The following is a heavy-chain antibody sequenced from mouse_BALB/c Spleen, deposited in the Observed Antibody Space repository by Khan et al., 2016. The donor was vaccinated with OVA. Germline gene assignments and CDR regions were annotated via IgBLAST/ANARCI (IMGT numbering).Heavy chain of an antibody. Sequence: EVELVESGGGLVKPGGSLKLSCAASGFTFSTYAMSWVRQTPEKRLEWVATIRSDGGYTYYPDSVKGRFIISRDNATNTLYLQMSSVRSEDTAVDKGGRSSYGTFDYWGQGTLVTGSA. J-gene: IGHJ3*01. D-gene: IGHD2-10*01. CDR3: GRSSYGTFDY. V-gene: IGHV5-9-3*01. CDR2: IRSDGGYT. CDR1: GFTFSTYA.